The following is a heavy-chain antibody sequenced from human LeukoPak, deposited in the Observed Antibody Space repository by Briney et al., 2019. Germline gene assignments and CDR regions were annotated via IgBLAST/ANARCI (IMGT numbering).Heavy chain of an antibody. CDR1: GFTFSSYA. CDR3: AKGSDYDFWSGLLG. J-gene: IGHJ4*02. D-gene: IGHD3-3*01. Sequence: GGSLRLSCAASGFTFSSYAMSWVRRAPGKGLEWVSAISGSGGSTYYADSVKGRFTISRDNSKNTLYLQMNSLRAEDTAVYYCAKGSDYDFWSGLLGWGQGTLVTVSS. V-gene: IGHV3-23*01. CDR2: ISGSGGST.